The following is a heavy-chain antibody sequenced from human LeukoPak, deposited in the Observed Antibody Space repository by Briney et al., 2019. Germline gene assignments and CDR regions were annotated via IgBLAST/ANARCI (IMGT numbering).Heavy chain of an antibody. CDR1: GGSISSYY. D-gene: IGHD3-22*01. J-gene: IGHJ3*02. V-gene: IGHV4-4*07. Sequence: SETLSLTCTVSGGSISSYYWGWIRQPAGKGLEWIGRIYTSGSTNYNPSLKSRVTMSVDTSKNQFSLKLSSVTAADTAVYYCARDRDYYDSSGYYDHAAFDIWGQGTMVTVSS. CDR2: IYTSGST. CDR3: ARDRDYYDSSGYYDHAAFDI.